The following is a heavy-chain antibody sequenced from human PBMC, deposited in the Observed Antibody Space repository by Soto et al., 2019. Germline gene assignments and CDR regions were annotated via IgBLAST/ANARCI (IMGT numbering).Heavy chain of an antibody. CDR1: GDSISSLY. V-gene: IGHV4-59*01. D-gene: IGHD6-19*01. J-gene: IGHJ4*02. CDR3: AKSLWDTSGWKTDY. CDR2: IYYSGSI. Sequence: QVQLQESGPGLVKPSETLSLTCTVSGDSISSLYWSWIRQPPGKGLEWIGSIYYSGSINYNPSLKSRVTISVDPSKNQFSLRLSSVTAADTAVYYCAKSLWDTSGWKTDYWGQGTLVTVSS.